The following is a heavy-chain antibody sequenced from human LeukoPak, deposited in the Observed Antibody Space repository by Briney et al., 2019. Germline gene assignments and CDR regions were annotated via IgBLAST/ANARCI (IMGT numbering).Heavy chain of an antibody. CDR2: IYYSGST. CDR1: GGSISSYY. CDR3: ARVVYYGSGSSISYYFDY. D-gene: IGHD3-10*01. V-gene: IGHV4-59*01. J-gene: IGHJ4*02. Sequence: TSETLSLTCTVSGGSISSYYWSWIRQPPGKGLEWIGYIYYSGSTNYNPSLKSRVTISVDTSKNQFSLKLSSVTAADTAVYYCARVVYYGSGSSISYYFDYWGQGTLVTVSS.